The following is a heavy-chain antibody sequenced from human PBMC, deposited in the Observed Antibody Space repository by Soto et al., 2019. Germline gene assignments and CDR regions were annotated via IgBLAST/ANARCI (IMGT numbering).Heavy chain of an antibody. D-gene: IGHD1-26*01. V-gene: IGHV3-48*02. CDR2: ISTDLRAL. J-gene: IGHJ6*02. CDR1: GFTISTYH. Sequence: GGSLRLSCASSGFTISTYHLNCVLHAPGKGLEWVSYISTDLRALYYADSVRGRFTISRDNAKNSLYLQMTSLRDEDTGVYYCTRDGRRGYDMDVWGQGTTVTVSS. CDR3: TRDGRRGYDMDV.